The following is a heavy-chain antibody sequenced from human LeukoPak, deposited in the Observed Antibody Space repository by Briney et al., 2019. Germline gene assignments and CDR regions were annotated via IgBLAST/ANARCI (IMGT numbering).Heavy chain of an antibody. J-gene: IGHJ3*02. CDR1: GFSFSTYR. D-gene: IGHD5-18*01. V-gene: IGHV3-21*01. Sequence: GGSLRLSCAASGFSFSTYRMHWVRQAPGEGLEWVSSISTGSTYVYYADSVKGRFTISRDNAKNSLYLQMNSLRAEDTAVYYCARDMIQLWPHDAFDIWGQGTMVTVSS. CDR3: ARDMIQLWPHDAFDI. CDR2: ISTGSTYV.